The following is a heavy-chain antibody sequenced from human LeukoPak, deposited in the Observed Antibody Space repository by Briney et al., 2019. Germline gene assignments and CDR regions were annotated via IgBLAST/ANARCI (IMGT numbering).Heavy chain of an antibody. D-gene: IGHD3-22*01. CDR1: GGSFSGYY. CDR2: INHSGST. Sequence: SETQSLTCAVYGGSFSGYYWSWIRQPPGKGLEWIGEINHSGSTNYNPSLKSRVTISVDTSKNQFSLKLSSVTAADTAVYYCARGGLYYYDSSGYPTYWGQGTLVTVSS. V-gene: IGHV4-34*01. CDR3: ARGGLYYYDSSGYPTY. J-gene: IGHJ4*02.